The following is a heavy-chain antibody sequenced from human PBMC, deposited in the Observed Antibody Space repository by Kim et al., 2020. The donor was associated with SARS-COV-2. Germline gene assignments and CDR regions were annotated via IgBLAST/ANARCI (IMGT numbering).Heavy chain of an antibody. CDR3: ARPKDQSKYRFFPWGQID. CDR1: GYSFTSYW. Sequence: GESLKISCKGSGYSFTSYWIGWVRQMPGKGLEWMGIIYPGDSDTRYSPSFQGQVTISADKSISTAYLQWSSLKASDTAMHYCARPKDQSKYRFFPWGQIDWGQGTLVTVSS. V-gene: IGHV5-51*01. J-gene: IGHJ4*02. D-gene: IGHD3-16*02. CDR2: IYPGDSDT.